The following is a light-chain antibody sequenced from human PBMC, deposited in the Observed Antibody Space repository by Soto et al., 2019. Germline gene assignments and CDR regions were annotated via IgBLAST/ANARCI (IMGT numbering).Light chain of an antibody. CDR3: QQSYGTPLT. CDR1: QSISSF. J-gene: IGKJ1*01. CDR2: AAS. Sequence: DIQMTQSPSSLSASGGDRVTITCLASQSISSFLNWYQQKPGKAPKLLIYAASTLQSGVPSRFSGSGSGTDFTLTITSLQPEDIATYHCQQSYGTPLTFGQGTKVDI. V-gene: IGKV1-39*01.